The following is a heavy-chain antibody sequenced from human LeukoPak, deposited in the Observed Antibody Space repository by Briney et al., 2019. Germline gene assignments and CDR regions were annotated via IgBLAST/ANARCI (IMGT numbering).Heavy chain of an antibody. CDR1: GFTFSSYG. D-gene: IGHD3-16*02. CDR3: AQFVRDYVWGSYRYSDDY. CDR2: IRYDGSNK. J-gene: IGHJ4*01. V-gene: IGHV3-30*02. Sequence: GGSLRLSCAASGFTFSSYGMHWVRQAPGKGLERVAFIRYDGSNKYYADSVKGRFTISRDNSKNTLYLQMNSLRAEDTAVYYCAQFVRDYVWGSYRYSDDYWGQGTLVTVSS.